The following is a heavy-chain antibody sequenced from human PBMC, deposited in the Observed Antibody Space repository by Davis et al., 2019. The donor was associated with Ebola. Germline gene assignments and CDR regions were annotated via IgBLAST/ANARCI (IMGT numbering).Heavy chain of an antibody. V-gene: IGHV1-69*04. CDR2: IIPILGIA. D-gene: IGHD3-3*01. J-gene: IGHJ3*02. CDR3: AAIFGVVPWAFDI. Sequence: SVKVSCKASGGTFSSYAISWVRQAPGQGLEWMGRIIPILGIANYAQKFQGRVTITADKSTSTAYMELSSLRSEDTAVYYCAAIFGVVPWAFDIWGQGTMVTVSS. CDR1: GGTFSSYA.